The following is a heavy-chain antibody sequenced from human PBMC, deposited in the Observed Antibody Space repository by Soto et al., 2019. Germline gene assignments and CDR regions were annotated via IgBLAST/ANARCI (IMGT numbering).Heavy chain of an antibody. CDR1: GGSISSSY. D-gene: IGHD4-17*01. Sequence: PSETLSLTCTVSGGSISSSYWSWIRQPPGKGLEWIGYIYYSGSTNYNPSLKSRVTISVDTSKNQFSLKLSSVTAADTAVYYCARSMTTVVTLDYWGQGTLVTVS. J-gene: IGHJ4*02. CDR2: IYYSGST. CDR3: ARSMTTVVTLDY. V-gene: IGHV4-59*12.